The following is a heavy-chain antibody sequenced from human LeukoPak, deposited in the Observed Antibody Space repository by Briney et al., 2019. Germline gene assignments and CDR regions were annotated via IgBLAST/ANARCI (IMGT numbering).Heavy chain of an antibody. J-gene: IGHJ4*02. CDR1: GYTFTSNY. V-gene: IGHV1-46*01. CDR2: IYPRDGST. CDR3: ARDQEGFDY. Sequence: ASVKVSCKASGYTFTSNYIHWVRQAPGQGLEWMGMIYPRDGSTSYAQKFQGRVTVTRDTSTSTIHMELSGLRSEDTAVYYCARDQEGFDYWGQGTLVTVSS.